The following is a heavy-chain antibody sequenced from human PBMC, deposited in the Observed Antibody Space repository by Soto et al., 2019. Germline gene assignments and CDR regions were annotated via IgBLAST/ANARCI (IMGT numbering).Heavy chain of an antibody. D-gene: IGHD4-17*01. CDR1: GYTFTGFY. J-gene: IGHJ4*02. CDR2: INPNNGGT. V-gene: IGHV1-2*02. Sequence: ASVKVSCKASGYTFTGFYMHWVRQAPGQGLEWMGWINPNNGGTNYVQKFQDRVTMTRDTSITTAYMELSGLRSDDTAVYYCARATGPYGDYRYWGQGTLVTSPQ. CDR3: ARATGPYGDYRY.